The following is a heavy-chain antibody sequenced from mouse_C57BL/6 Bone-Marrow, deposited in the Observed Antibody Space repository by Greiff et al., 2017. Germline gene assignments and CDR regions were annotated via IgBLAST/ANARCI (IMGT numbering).Heavy chain of an antibody. J-gene: IGHJ3*01. CDR1: GFTFSDYG. CDR3: AREEYSNKKWFAY. Sequence: EVQLVESGGGLVKPGGSLKISCAASGFTFSDYGMDWVRQAPEKGLEWVAYISSGSSTIYYADKVKGRLTISRDNAKNTLFLQMTSLRSEDTVMYYCAREEYSNKKWFAYWGQGTLVTVSA. D-gene: IGHD2-5*01. V-gene: IGHV5-17*01. CDR2: ISSGSSTI.